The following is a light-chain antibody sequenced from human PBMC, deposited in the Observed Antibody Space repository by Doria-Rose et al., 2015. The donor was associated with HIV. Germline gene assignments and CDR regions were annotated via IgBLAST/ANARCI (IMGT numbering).Light chain of an antibody. J-gene: IGKJ2*01. Sequence: DVQLTQSPSSLSASVGDRVTITRRASQGITSNLNWYQQKAGKAPKLLIFTATTLQSGLRSRFSGGGSGTDFTLTISSLQPEDFATCYCQQTYSFPYAFGQGTKL. CDR1: QGITSN. V-gene: IGKV1-39*01. CDR2: TAT. CDR3: QQTYSFPYA.